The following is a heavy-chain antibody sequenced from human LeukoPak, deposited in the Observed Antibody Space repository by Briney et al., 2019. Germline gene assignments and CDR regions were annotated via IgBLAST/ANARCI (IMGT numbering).Heavy chain of an antibody. J-gene: IGHJ4*02. Sequence: PSETLSLTCDVYGGSFSGYYWSWIRQPPGKGLEWIGEINHSGSTNCNPSLKSRVTISLDTSKRHFSLRLSSVTAADTAVYFCARGSRTPDYWGQGTLVTVFS. CDR3: ARGSRTPDY. CDR1: GGSFSGYY. V-gene: IGHV4-34*01. CDR2: INHSGST.